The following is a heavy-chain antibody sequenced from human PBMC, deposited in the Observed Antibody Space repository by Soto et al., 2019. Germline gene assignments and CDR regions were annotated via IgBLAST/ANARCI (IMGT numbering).Heavy chain of an antibody. J-gene: IGHJ4*02. CDR3: APKVIAARQYYFDY. V-gene: IGHV4-31*03. CDR2: IKYSGTT. CDR1: GASVGSGGYY. D-gene: IGHD6-6*01. Sequence: TLSLTCTVSGASVGSGGYYWSWIRQVPGKGLEWIGYIKYSGTTHYSPSLKSRVNISFDKSKNQVFLNLRAEDTAVYYCAPKVIAARQYYFDYWGQGTLVTVSS.